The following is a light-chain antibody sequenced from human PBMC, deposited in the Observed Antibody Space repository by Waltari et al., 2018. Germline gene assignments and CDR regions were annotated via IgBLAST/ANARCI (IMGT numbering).Light chain of an antibody. V-gene: IGKV1-17*01. CDR3: LQHNTYPWT. Sequence: DIQMTKSPSSLSASVGDTVTITCRASQGISSYLNWFQQKPGKAPKLLIYAATTLQSGVPSRFSGSGPGTEFTLTISSLQPEDFAAYYCLQHNTYPWTFGQGTKVEI. CDR2: AAT. J-gene: IGKJ1*01. CDR1: QGISSY.